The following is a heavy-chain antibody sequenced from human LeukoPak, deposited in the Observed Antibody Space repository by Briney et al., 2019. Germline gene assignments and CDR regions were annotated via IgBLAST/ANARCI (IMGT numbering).Heavy chain of an antibody. CDR1: GFTFSSYG. CDR2: IRYDGSNK. V-gene: IGHV3-30*02. J-gene: IGHJ6*03. D-gene: IGHD6-19*01. Sequence: GGSLRLSCAASGFTFSSYGMHWVRQAPGKGLEWVAFIRYDGSNKYYADSVKGRFTISRDNSKNTLYLQMSSLRAEDTAVYYCAKVQKIAVAGTTHFSYYYYYMDVWGKGTTVTISS. CDR3: AKVQKIAVAGTTHFSYYYYYMDV.